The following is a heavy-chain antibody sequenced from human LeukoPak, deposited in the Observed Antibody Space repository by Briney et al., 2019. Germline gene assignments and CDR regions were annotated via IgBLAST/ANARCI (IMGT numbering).Heavy chain of an antibody. CDR2: IYTSGST. D-gene: IGHD4-23*01. CDR3: ARDRGLDYGGIFDY. Sequence: SETLSLTCTVSGGSISSYYWSWIRRPAGKGLEWIGRIYTSGSTNYNPSLKSRVTISVDKSKNQFSLKLSSVTAADTAVYYCARDRGLDYGGIFDYWGQGTLVTVSS. CDR1: GGSISSYY. V-gene: IGHV4-4*07. J-gene: IGHJ4*02.